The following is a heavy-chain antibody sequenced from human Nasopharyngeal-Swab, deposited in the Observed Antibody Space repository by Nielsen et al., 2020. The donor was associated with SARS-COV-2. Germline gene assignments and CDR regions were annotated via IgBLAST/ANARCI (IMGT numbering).Heavy chain of an antibody. D-gene: IGHD3-10*01. J-gene: IGHJ4*02. CDR3: ARERAPPFTMVRGFMGFDY. Sequence: GGSLRLYCAASGFTFSSYAMHWVRQAPGKGLEWVAVISYDGSNKYYADSVKGRFTISRDNSKNTLYLQMNSLRAEDTAVYYCARERAPPFTMVRGFMGFDYWGQGTLVTVSS. V-gene: IGHV3-30-3*01. CDR2: ISYDGSNK. CDR1: GFTFSSYA.